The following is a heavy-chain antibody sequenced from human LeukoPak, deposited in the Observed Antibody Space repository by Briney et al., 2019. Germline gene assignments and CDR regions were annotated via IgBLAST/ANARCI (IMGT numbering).Heavy chain of an antibody. CDR1: GYSFTSYW. CDR2: IYPGDSDT. D-gene: IGHD5-12*01. J-gene: IGHJ4*02. V-gene: IGHV5-51*01. Sequence: PGESLKISCKGSGYSFTSYWIGWVRQMPGKGLEWMGIIYPGDSDTRYSPSFKGQVTISADKSICTAYLQWSSLKASDTAMYYCARARSGYSGYGPFDYWGQGTLVTVSS. CDR3: ARARSGYSGYGPFDY.